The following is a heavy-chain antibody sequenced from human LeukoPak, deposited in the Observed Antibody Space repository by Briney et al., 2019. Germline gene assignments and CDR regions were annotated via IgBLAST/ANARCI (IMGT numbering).Heavy chain of an antibody. J-gene: IGHJ6*02. V-gene: IGHV3-33*01. CDR2: IWYDGSNK. CDR3: ARDPTDIVVVPAASDYYYYGMDV. D-gene: IGHD2-2*01. Sequence: SGGSLRLSCAASGFTFSSYGMHWVRQAPGKGLEWVAVIWYDGSNKYYADSVKGRFTISRDNSKNTLYLQMNSLRAEDTAVYYCARDPTDIVVVPAASDYYYYGMDVWGQGTTVTVSS. CDR1: GFTFSSYG.